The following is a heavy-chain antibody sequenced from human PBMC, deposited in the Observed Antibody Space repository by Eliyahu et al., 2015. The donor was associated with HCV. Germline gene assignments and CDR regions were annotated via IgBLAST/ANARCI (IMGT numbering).Heavy chain of an antibody. D-gene: IGHD2-15*01. CDR1: GFSLSTSGVG. V-gene: IGHV2-5*01. CDR2: IYWNDDK. J-gene: IGHJ4*02. Sequence: QITLKESGPTLVKPTQTLTLTCTFSGFSLSTSGVGVGWIRQPPGKALEWLALIYWNDDKRYSPSLKSRLTITKDTSKNQVVLTMTNMDPVDTATYYCAAQVGCSGGSCYPPGHFDYWGQGTLVTVSS. CDR3: AAQVGCSGGSCYPPGHFDY.